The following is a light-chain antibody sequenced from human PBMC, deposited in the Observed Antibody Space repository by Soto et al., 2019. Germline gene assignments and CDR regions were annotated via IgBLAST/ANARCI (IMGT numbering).Light chain of an antibody. Sequence: EIVLTQSPDTLSLSPGARATLSCRASQSVSSSYLAWYQQKPGQAPRLLIYGASTRATGIPARFSGSGSGTEFTLTISSLQPEDFAVYYCQQYNNWPQTFGQGTKGDIK. CDR1: QSVSSSY. CDR3: QQYNNWPQT. V-gene: IGKV3-15*01. CDR2: GAS. J-gene: IGKJ1*01.